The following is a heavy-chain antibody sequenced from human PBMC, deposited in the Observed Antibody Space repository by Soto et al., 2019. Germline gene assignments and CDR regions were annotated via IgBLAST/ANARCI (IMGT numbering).Heavy chain of an antibody. V-gene: IGHV1-69*01. D-gene: IGHD4-17*01. J-gene: IGHJ3*02. CDR2: IIPIFGTA. CDR1: GGTFSSYA. CDR3: ARESQFTTVTTNGAFDI. Sequence: QVQLVQSGAEVQKPGSSVKVSCKASGGTFSSYAISWVRQAPGQGLEWMGGIIPIFGTANYAQKFQGRVTITADESTSTAYMELSSLRSEDTAVYYCARESQFTTVTTNGAFDIWGQGTMVTVSS.